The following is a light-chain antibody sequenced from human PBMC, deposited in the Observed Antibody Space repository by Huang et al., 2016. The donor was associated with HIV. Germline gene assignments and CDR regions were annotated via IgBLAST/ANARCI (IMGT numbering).Light chain of an antibody. J-gene: IGKJ4*01. V-gene: IGKV1-9*01. CDR3: QQLNDYPPT. Sequence: IQLTQSPPSLSASVGERVTITCRASQDISTSLAWYQQKPGQAPNLRIYAASTLPRGVPSRFSGSGSGTDFTLTISSLQPDDFSTDYCQQLNDYPPTFGGGTKVEVK. CDR2: AAS. CDR1: QDISTS.